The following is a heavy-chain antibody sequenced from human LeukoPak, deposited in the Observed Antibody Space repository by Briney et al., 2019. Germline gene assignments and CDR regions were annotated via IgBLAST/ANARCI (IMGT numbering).Heavy chain of an antibody. V-gene: IGHV4-61*05. D-gene: IGHD4-17*01. J-gene: IGHJ4*02. CDR3: ARERSVNDYGDPLADE. CDR1: GGSISTSNYY. CDR2: IYYSGST. Sequence: SETLSLTCTVSGGSISTSNYYWGWIRQPPGKGLEWIGYIYYSGSTNYNPSLKSRVTMSVDTSKNQFSLKLSSVTAADTAVYYCARERSVNDYGDPLADEWGQGTLVTVSS.